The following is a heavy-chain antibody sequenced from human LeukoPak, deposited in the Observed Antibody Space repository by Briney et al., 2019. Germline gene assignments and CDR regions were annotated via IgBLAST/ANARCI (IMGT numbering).Heavy chain of an antibody. CDR1: GGSFSGYY. J-gene: IGHJ4*02. CDR3: ASSPVDTAMGVDY. V-gene: IGHV4-34*01. CDR2: INHSVST. Sequence: RSESLSLTCAVYGGSFSGYYWSWIRQPPGKGLEWVGEINHSVSTNYNPSLKSRLTISVHTYKNQFSLKLSSVTAADTAVYYCASSPVDTAMGVDYWGKGNLVTVSS. D-gene: IGHD5-18*01.